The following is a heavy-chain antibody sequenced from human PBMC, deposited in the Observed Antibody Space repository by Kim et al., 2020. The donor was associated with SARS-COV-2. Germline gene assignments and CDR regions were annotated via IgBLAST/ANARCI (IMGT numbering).Heavy chain of an antibody. CDR3: ARASPDYCYAMDV. Sequence: YYADSVKAGFAISRDNSKNSLDLQMNTLRGEDSALYYWARASPDYCYAMDVWGQGTTVTVSS. D-gene: IGHD6-6*01. V-gene: IGHV3-43D*04. J-gene: IGHJ6*02.